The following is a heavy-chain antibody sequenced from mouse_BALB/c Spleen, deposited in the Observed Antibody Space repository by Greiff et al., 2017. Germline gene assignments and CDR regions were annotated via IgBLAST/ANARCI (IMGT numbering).Heavy chain of an antibody. CDR3: AVSPFAY. CDR1: GYTFTSYV. J-gene: IGHJ3*01. V-gene: IGHV1-14*01. CDR2: INPYNDGT. Sequence: VQLQQSGPELVKPGASVKMSCKASGYTFTSYVMHWVKQKPGQGLEWIGYINPYNDGTKYNEKFKGKATLTSEKTSSTAYMELSSLTSEDSVVYYCAVSPFAYWGQGTLVTVSA.